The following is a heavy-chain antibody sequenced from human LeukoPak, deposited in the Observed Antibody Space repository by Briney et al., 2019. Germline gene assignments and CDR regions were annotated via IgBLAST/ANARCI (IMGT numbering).Heavy chain of an antibody. CDR2: IYPADSET. V-gene: IGHV5-51*01. CDR3: ARATCVNGICYTLY. CDR1: GFIFTGYW. D-gene: IGHD2-8*01. J-gene: IGHJ4*02. Sequence: GESLKISCKGSGFIFTGYWIVWVRQMPGKGLEWMGIIYPADSETTYSPSFQGQITISADRSSTTAPLQWSSLKASDTAIYYCARATCVNGICYTLYWGQGSLVTVSS.